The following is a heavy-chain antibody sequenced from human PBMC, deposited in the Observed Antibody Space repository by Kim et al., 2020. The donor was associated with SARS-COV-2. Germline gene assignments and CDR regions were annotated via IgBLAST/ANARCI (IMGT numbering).Heavy chain of an antibody. J-gene: IGHJ6*02. D-gene: IGHD2-8*02. V-gene: IGHV4-31*03. CDR3: ARYGSWVVDGWGYGMDV. Sequence: SETLSLTCTVSGGSISSGGYYWSWIRQHPGKGLEWIGYIYYSGSTYYNPSLKSRVTISVDTSKNQFSLKLSSVTAADTAVYYCARYGSWVVDGWGYGMDVWGQGTTVTVSS. CDR2: IYYSGST. CDR1: GGSISSGGYY.